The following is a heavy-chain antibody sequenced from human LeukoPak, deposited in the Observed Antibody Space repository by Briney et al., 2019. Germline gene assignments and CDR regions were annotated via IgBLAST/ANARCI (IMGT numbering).Heavy chain of an antibody. J-gene: IGHJ4*02. CDR1: GYSISSGYY. Sequence: SETLSLTCAVSGYSISSGYYWGWIRQPPGKGLEWIGSIYHSGSTFYNPSLKSRVTISADMSRNQFSLTLSSVTAADTAVYYCARGQKGLLRYYSNYSFGSATAPTFGYWGQGTLVTVSS. CDR2: IYHSGST. CDR3: ARGQKGLLRYYSNYSFGSATAPTFGY. V-gene: IGHV4-38-2*01. D-gene: IGHD4-11*01.